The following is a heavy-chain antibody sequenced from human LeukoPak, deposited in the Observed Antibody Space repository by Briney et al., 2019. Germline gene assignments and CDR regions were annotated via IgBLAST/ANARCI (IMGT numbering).Heavy chain of an antibody. J-gene: IGHJ4*02. CDR1: GGSISSYY. CDR2: IYYCGST. V-gene: IGHV4-59*01. CDR3: ARDSRWDCSSFGY. D-gene: IGHD6-6*01. Sequence: KASETLSLTCTVSGGSISSYYLSWIRQPPGKGLEWIGYIYYCGSTNYNPSLKSRVTISVDTSKNQFSLNLSSVTAPDTAVYYCARDSRWDCSSFGYWGQGTLVTVSS.